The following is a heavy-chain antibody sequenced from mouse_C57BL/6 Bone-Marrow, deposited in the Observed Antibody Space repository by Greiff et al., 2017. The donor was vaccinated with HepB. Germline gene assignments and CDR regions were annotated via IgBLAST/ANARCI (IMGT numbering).Heavy chain of an antibody. V-gene: IGHV1-52*01. Sequence: QVQLQQPGAELVRPGSSVKLSCKASGYTFTSYWMHWVKQRPIQGLEWIGNIDPSDSETHYNQKFKDKATLTVDKSSSTAYIQLSSLTSEDSAVYYCARSHYYGNAMDYWGQGTSVTVSS. CDR2: IDPSDSET. D-gene: IGHD1-1*01. J-gene: IGHJ4*01. CDR3: ARSHYYGNAMDY. CDR1: GYTFTSYW.